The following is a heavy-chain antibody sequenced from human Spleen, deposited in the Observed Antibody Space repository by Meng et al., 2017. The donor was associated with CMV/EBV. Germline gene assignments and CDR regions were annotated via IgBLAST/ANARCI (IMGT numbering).Heavy chain of an antibody. Sequence: CAASGFTFSSYSMNGVRQAPGKGLEWVSSISSSSSYIYYADSVKGRFTISRDNAKNSLYLQMNSLRAEDTAVYYCARVYGGYAEVDYWGQGTLVTVSS. V-gene: IGHV3-21*01. CDR3: ARVYGGYAEVDY. D-gene: IGHD5-12*01. CDR1: GFTFSSYS. CDR2: ISSSSSYI. J-gene: IGHJ4*02.